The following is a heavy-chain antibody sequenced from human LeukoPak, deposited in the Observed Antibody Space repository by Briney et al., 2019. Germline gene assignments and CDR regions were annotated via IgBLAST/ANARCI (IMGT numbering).Heavy chain of an antibody. V-gene: IGHV3-48*01. Sequence: GGSLRLSCAASGFTFSSHSMNWVRQAPGKGLEWVSYISSSSSTIYYADSVKGRFTISRDKTKNTVYLQMNSLRAEDTAVYYCARPYCSGGSCYPLGAFDIWGQGTMVTVSS. CDR2: ISSSSSTI. CDR3: ARPYCSGGSCYPLGAFDI. J-gene: IGHJ3*02. CDR1: GFTFSSHS. D-gene: IGHD2-15*01.